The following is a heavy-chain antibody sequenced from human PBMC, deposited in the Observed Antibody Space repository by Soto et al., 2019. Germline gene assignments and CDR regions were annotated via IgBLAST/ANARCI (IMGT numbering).Heavy chain of an antibody. CDR1: GFTFSSYG. Sequence: GGSLRLSCAASGFTFSSYGMHWVRQAPGKGLEWVAVIWYDGSNKYYVDSVKGRFTISRDNSKNTLYLQMNSLRAEDTAVYYCALVGATNNEDYWGQGTLVTVSS. J-gene: IGHJ4*02. D-gene: IGHD1-26*01. CDR3: ALVGATNNEDY. V-gene: IGHV3-33*01. CDR2: IWYDGSNK.